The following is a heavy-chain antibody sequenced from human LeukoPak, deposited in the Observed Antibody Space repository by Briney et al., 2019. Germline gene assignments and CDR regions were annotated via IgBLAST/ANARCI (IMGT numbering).Heavy chain of an antibody. V-gene: IGHV4-34*01. J-gene: IGHJ5*02. CDR2: IRQSGGT. Sequence: SETLSLTCAVYGGSFSTYFWSWIRQAPGKGLEWIGEIRQSGGTNYNPSLKSRLTISVDTSKNQFSLKLNSVTAADTAVYYCARDYGEWLVPSSWGQGTVVTVSS. D-gene: IGHD6-19*01. CDR3: ARDYGEWLVPSS. CDR1: GGSFSTYF.